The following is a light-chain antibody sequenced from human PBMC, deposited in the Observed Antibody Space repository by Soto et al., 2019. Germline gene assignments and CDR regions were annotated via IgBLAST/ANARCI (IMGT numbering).Light chain of an antibody. J-gene: IGLJ1*01. Sequence: QSALTHPAAVSGSRGQLITISCTCTCCFVGGYNYVSLYQQHPGKAPKLIIYEVSNLPSGVSNRFSGSKSGNTASLTISGLQVVDEGDYYCSSYTSSSIHVFVTRSMV. V-gene: IGLV2-14*01. CDR2: EVS. CDR1: CCFVGGYNY. CDR3: SSYTSSSIHV.